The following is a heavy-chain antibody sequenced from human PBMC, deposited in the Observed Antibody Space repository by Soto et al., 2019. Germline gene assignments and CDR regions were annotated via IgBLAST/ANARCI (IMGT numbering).Heavy chain of an antibody. D-gene: IGHD3-3*01. Sequence: SETLSLTCAVSGGSISSSNWWSWVRQPPGKGLEWIGEIYHSGSTNYNPSLKSRVTISVDKSKNQFSLKLSSVTAADTAVYYCARDERITLFGVVIDTYGMDVWGPGTKVTVYS. V-gene: IGHV4-4*02. J-gene: IGHJ6*02. CDR3: ARDERITLFGVVIDTYGMDV. CDR1: GGSISSSNW. CDR2: IYHSGST.